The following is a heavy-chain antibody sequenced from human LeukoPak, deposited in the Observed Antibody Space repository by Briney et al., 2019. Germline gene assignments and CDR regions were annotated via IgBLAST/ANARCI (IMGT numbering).Heavy chain of an antibody. CDR1: GFTFSSYA. J-gene: IGHJ4*02. V-gene: IGHV3-23*01. Sequence: GGPLRLSCAASGFTFSSYAMGWVRRAPGKGLEWVSGISDSGGNTYYAGSVKGRFTISRDNSKKTMYLQMNSLRAEDTAVYYCVRPNYFDYWGQGTLVTVSS. CDR3: VRPNYFDY. CDR2: ISDSGGNT.